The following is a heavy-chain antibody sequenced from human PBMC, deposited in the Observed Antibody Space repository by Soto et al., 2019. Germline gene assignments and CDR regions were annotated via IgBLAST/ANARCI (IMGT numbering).Heavy chain of an antibody. V-gene: IGHV6-1*01. D-gene: IGHD6-19*01. CDR2: TYYRSKWYN. CDR3: ARELSWGSSGWSTTMKFDP. J-gene: IGHJ5*02. CDR1: GDSVSSNSAA. Sequence: PSQTLSLTCAISGDSVSSNSAAWNWIRQSPSRGLEWLGRTYYRSKWYNDYAVSVKSRITINPDTSKNQFSLQLSSVTPEDTAVYYCARELSWGSSGWSTTMKFDPWGQGTLVTVSS.